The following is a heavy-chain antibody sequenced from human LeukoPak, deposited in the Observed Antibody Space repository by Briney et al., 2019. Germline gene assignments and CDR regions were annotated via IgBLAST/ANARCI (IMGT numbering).Heavy chain of an antibody. CDR3: ARGGGVSGSYYVDY. CDR2: ILYDGSNK. J-gene: IGHJ4*02. CDR1: EFTFSGYD. Sequence: GGSLRLSCAASEFTFSGYDMYWVRQAPGKGLEWVAFILYDGSNKYYADSVKGRFTISRDNSKNTLYLQMNSLRAEDTAVYSCARGGGVSGSYYVDYWGQGTLVTVSS. D-gene: IGHD3-22*01. V-gene: IGHV3-30*04.